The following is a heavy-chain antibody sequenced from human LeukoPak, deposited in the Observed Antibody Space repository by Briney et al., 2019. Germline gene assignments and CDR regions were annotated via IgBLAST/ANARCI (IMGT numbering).Heavy chain of an antibody. CDR3: ARHGDYCFDL. D-gene: IGHD2-21*01. J-gene: IGHJ5*02. V-gene: IGHV3-7*02. CDR1: GFTFSRSW. CDR2: IKQDGTSK. Sequence: PGGSLTLSCTVSGFTFSRSWMGWVRQAPAKGMEWVANIKQDGTSKYYVDSVMGRLAISRDNAENSVYLQMNGLSGGDTAVYYCARHGDYCFDLWGPGTRVTVSS.